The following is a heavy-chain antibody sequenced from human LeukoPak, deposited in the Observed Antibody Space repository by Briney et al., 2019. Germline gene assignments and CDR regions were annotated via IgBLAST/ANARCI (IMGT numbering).Heavy chain of an antibody. V-gene: IGHV4-59*08. J-gene: IGHJ4*02. D-gene: IGHD4-17*01. Sequence: SETLSLTCTVSGGSISSYDWSWIRQPPGKGLEWIGYISYSGSTNYNPSLKSRVTISVDTFKNQLSLKLNSVTAADTAVYYCAIGRGSYGDYFRYWGQGTLVTVSS. CDR3: AIGRGSYGDYFRY. CDR2: ISYSGST. CDR1: GGSISSYD.